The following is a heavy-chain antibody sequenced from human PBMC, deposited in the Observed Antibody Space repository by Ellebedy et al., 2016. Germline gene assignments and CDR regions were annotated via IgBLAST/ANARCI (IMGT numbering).Heavy chain of an antibody. J-gene: IGHJ5*01. CDR2: IYPGDSPT. CDR3: AKRGLLGGWYAS. Sequence: GESLKISCKGSGNNFTSDLIAWVRQKPGKGLEWMGIIYPGDSPTKYSPSFQGHVTISADKSIIAAYLQWSSLKASDTAVYYCAKRGLLGGWYASWGQGTPVTVSS. V-gene: IGHV5-51*01. D-gene: IGHD4-23*01. CDR1: GNNFTSDL.